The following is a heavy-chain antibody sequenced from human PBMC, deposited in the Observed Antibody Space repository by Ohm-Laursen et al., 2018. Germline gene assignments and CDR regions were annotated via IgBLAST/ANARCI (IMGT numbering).Heavy chain of an antibody. V-gene: IGHV3-30*18. CDR2: VSYDERYK. J-gene: IGHJ4*02. CDR3: AKDVGVAFAYDS. D-gene: IGHD2-15*01. CDR1: GFTFDDYA. Sequence: SLRLSCSASGFTFDDYAMHWVRQAPGKGLEWVAVVSYDERYKNYVDSVKGRFTVSRDNSKDTLYLQMNSLRNEDTAIYYCAKDVGVAFAYDSWGQGTLVTVSS.